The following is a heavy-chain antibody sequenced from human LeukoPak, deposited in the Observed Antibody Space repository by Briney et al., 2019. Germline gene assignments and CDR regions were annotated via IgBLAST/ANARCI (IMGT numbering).Heavy chain of an antibody. V-gene: IGHV3-23*01. D-gene: IGHD1-26*01. CDR1: GFTFSSHG. CDR2: ISPNGVIT. Sequence: GGTLRLSCVASGFTFSSHGMNWVRQAPGKGLEWVSGISPNGVITYYADSVKGRFSISRDNYRGTVYLQMNSLRVGDTAVYYCARVGASAYIYSRFEERQKNFFDYWGQGTLVTVSS. CDR3: ARVGASAYIYSRFEERQKNFFDY. J-gene: IGHJ4*02.